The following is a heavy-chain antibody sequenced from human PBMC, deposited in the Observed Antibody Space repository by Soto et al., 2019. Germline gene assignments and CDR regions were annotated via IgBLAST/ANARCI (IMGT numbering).Heavy chain of an antibody. CDR3: AKDEWLAPDY. V-gene: IGHV3-30*18. CDR1: GFTFSSYG. J-gene: IGHJ4*02. CDR2: ISYDGSNK. D-gene: IGHD6-19*01. Sequence: GGSLRLSCAASGFTFSSYGMHWVRQAPGKGLEWVAVISYDGSNKYYADSVKGRFAISRDNSKNTLYLQMNSLRAEDTAVYYCAKDEWLAPDYWGQGTLVTVSS.